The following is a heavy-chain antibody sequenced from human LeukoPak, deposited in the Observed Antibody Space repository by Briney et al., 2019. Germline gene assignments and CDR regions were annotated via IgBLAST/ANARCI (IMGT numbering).Heavy chain of an antibody. CDR2: ISGSGGST. CDR3: AKGGSSGYYFYYFDY. CDR1: GFTFSSYA. J-gene: IGHJ4*02. D-gene: IGHD3-22*01. V-gene: IGHV3-23*01. Sequence: PGGSLRLSCAASGFTFSSYAMSWVRQAPGKGLEWVSAISGSGGSTYYADSVKGRFTISRDNSKNTLYLQMNSLRAEDTAVYYCAKGGSSGYYFYYFDYWGQGTLVTVSS.